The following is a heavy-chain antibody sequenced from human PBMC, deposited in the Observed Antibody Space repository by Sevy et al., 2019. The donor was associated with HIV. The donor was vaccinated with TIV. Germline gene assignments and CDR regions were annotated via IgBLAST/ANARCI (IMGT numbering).Heavy chain of an antibody. J-gene: IGHJ4*02. D-gene: IGHD2-15*01. CDR1: GFTFSSYW. CDR2: VNSDGSST. V-gene: IGHV3-74*01. Sequence: GSLRLSCAASGFTFSSYWMHWVRQAPGKGPVWVSGVNSDGSSTNYADSVKGRFTMSRDSAKNTLYLKMNSLRAEDTAVYFCVAANTWQDYWGQGTLVTVSS. CDR3: VAANTWQDY.